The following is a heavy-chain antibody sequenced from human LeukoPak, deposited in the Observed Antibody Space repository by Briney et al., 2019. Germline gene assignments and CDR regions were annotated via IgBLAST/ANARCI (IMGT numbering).Heavy chain of an antibody. J-gene: IGHJ3*01. CDR1: GGSISTYY. Sequence: SETLSLTCTVSGGSISTYYWTWIRRPPGKGLDRIGFIYYTGNTHYNPSLKSRVTISLDTSRNQFSLKLTSVTAADTAVYYCVRAGGLPRDDAFDLWGQGTLVTVSS. D-gene: IGHD3-10*01. CDR3: VRAGGLPRDDAFDL. CDR2: IYYTGNT. V-gene: IGHV4-59*01.